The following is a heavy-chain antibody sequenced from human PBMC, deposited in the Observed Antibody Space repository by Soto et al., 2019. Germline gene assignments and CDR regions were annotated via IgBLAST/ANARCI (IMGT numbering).Heavy chain of an antibody. D-gene: IGHD2-2*03. CDR1: GYTFTGYW. J-gene: IGHJ4*02. V-gene: IGHV1-2*02. CDR2: INPNSGGT. CDR3: ARAHGYCTNTNCYFFDS. Sequence: GASVKVSCKASGYTFTGYWMHWVRQAPGQGLEWMGWINPNSGGTKYAQKFQGRVTMTRDTSISTAYMELSRLRSDDTAVYYCARAHGYCTNTNCYFFDSWGQGTLVTVFS.